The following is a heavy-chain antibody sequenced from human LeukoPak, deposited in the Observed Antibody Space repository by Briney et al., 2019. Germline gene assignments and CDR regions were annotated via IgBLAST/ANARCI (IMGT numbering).Heavy chain of an antibody. V-gene: IGHV4-39*07. CDR2: IYYSRST. J-gene: IGHJ4*02. Sequence: PSETLSLTCTVSGGSISSSSYYWGWIRQPPGKGLEWIGSIYYSRSTYYNPSLKSRVTISVDTSKNQFSLKLSSVTAADTAVYYCARGPSLSGYPSYYFDYWGQGTLVTVSS. CDR1: GGSISSSSYY. CDR3: ARGPSLSGYPSYYFDY. D-gene: IGHD3-22*01.